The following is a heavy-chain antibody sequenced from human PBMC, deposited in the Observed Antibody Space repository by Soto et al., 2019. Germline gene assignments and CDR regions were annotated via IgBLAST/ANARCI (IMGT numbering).Heavy chain of an antibody. CDR2: INPSGGST. J-gene: IGHJ3*02. CDR1: GYTFTSYY. V-gene: IGHV1-46*01. D-gene: IGHD2-15*01. Sequence: XSVQVSCNASGYTFTSYYMHLVRQAPGQGLECMGIINPSGGSTSYAQKFQGRVTMTRDTSTSTVYMELSSLRSEDTAVYYCAREVGADAFDIWGQGTMVTVSS. CDR3: AREVGADAFDI.